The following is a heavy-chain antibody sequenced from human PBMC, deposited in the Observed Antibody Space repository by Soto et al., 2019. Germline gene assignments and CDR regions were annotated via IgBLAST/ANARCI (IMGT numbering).Heavy chain of an antibody. CDR2: ISYDGSEK. V-gene: IGHV3-30*18. Sequence: GGSLRLSCAASGFIFSSYAMHWVRQAPGKGLEWVAVISYDGSEKYYADSVKGRFTISRDNSKNTLNLQMNSLRADDTAVYYCAKALGELSPESYDYWGQGT. CDR1: GFIFSSYA. CDR3: AKALGELSPESYDY. J-gene: IGHJ4*02. D-gene: IGHD3-16*02.